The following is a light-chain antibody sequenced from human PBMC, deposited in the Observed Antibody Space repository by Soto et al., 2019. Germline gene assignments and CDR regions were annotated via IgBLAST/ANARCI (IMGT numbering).Light chain of an antibody. J-gene: IGLJ1*01. CDR1: RSDIGGYNF. Sequence: QSALTQPPSASGSLGQSVTISCTGTRSDIGGYNFVSWYRQSPGKAPKVVIDEVSKRPSGVPDRFSGSKSGNTASLTVSGLQAEDEADYYCSSYAGSSNVFGTGTKVTVL. CDR3: SSYAGSSNV. V-gene: IGLV2-8*01. CDR2: EVS.